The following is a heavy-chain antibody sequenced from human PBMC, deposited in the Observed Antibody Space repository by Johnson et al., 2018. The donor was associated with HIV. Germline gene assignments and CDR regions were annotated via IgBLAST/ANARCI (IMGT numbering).Heavy chain of an antibody. CDR1: GFTLSSYW. Sequence: VQLVESGGGLVQPGGSLRLSCAASGFTLSSYWMHWVRQAPGKGLVWVSRINNDGSSSTYADFVKGRFTISRDNAKNTLYLQMNSLRVEDTALYFCATVWRNEGRHSFDVWGLGTMVTVSS. CDR2: INNDGSSS. J-gene: IGHJ3*01. V-gene: IGHV3-74*01. CDR3: ATVWRNEGRHSFDV. D-gene: IGHD1-1*01.